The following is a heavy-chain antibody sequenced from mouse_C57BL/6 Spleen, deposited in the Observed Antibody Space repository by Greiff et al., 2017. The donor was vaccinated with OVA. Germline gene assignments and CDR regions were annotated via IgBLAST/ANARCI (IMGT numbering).Heavy chain of an antibody. CDR2: IDPSGSYT. CDR1: GYTFTSYW. Sequence: QVQLQQPGAELVKPGASVKLSCKASGYTFTSYWMQWVKQRPGQGLEWIGEIDPSGSYTNYNQKFKGKATLTVDTSSSTAYMQLSSLTSEDSAVYYCARGNFYAMDYWGQGTSVTVSS. J-gene: IGHJ4*01. CDR3: ARGNFYAMDY. V-gene: IGHV1-50*01.